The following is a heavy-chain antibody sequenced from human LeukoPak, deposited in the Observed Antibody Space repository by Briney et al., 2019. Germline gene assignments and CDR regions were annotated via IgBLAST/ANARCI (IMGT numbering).Heavy chain of an antibody. CDR1: GGSITSGGSF. Sequence: PSQTLSLTCTVSGGSITSGGSFWSWIRQEPGKGLEWIGHMYNNGGTKYMPSLSSRVTISRDTSKNQFSLKLNSMTAADTAVYFCASIMEPYYFDYWGQGTLVTVSS. J-gene: IGHJ4*02. CDR3: ASIMEPYYFDY. D-gene: IGHD3-16*01. CDR2: MYNNGGT. V-gene: IGHV4-31*03.